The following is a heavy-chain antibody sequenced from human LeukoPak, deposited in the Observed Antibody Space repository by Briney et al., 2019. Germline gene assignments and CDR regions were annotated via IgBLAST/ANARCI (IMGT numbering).Heavy chain of an antibody. CDR1: GGSISSYY. CDR2: IYTSGGT. CDR3: ARGPKDYDILTGSLAD. V-gene: IGHV4-4*07. D-gene: IGHD3-9*01. Sequence: SETLSLTCTVSGGSISSYYWSWIRQPAGKGLEWIGRIYTSGGTNYNPSLKSRVTISVDTSKNQFSLKLSSVTAADTAVYYCARGPKDYDILTGSLADWGQGTLVTVSS. J-gene: IGHJ4*02.